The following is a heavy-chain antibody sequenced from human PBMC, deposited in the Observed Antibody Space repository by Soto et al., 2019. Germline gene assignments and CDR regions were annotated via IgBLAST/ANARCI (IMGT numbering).Heavy chain of an antibody. J-gene: IGHJ6*04. CDR3: ELRFLEWFMDV. Sequence: SETLSLTCTVSGGSISSSSYYWGWIRQPPGKGLEWIGSIYYSGSTYYNPSLKSRVTISVDTSKNQFSLKLSSVTAADTAVYYCELRFLEWFMDVWGKGTTVTVSS. V-gene: IGHV4-39*01. CDR2: IYYSGST. D-gene: IGHD3-3*01. CDR1: GGSISSSSYY.